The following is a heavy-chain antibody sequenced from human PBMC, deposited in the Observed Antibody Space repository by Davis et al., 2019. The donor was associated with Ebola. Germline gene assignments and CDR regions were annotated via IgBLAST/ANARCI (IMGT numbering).Heavy chain of an antibody. J-gene: IGHJ6*03. V-gene: IGHV3-23*01. D-gene: IGHD3-22*01. Sequence: GESLKISCAASGFTFSSYAMSWVRQAPGKGLEWVSAISGSGGSTYYADSVKGRFTISRDNSKNTLYLQMNSLRAEDTAVYYCAKKVVIYYYYYMDVWGKGTTVTVSS. CDR3: AKKVVIYYYYYMDV. CDR2: ISGSGGST. CDR1: GFTFSSYA.